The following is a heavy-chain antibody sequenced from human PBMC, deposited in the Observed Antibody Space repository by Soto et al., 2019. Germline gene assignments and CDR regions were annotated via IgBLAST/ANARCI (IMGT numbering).Heavy chain of an antibody. CDR2: IYHSGST. J-gene: IGHJ4*02. CDR1: GGSISSSNW. CDR3: ARTYYGSGSYRKEDYFDY. Sequence: ASETLSLTCAVSGGSISSSNWWSWVRQPPGKGLEWIGEIYHSGSTNYNPSLKSRVTISVDKSKNQFSLKLSSETAADTAVYYCARTYYGSGSYRKEDYFDYWGQGTLVTVSS. V-gene: IGHV4-4*02. D-gene: IGHD3-10*01.